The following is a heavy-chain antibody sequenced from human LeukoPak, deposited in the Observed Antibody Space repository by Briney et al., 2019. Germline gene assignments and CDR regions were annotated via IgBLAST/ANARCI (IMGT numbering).Heavy chain of an antibody. CDR2: ITSTSSL. Sequence: ETLSLTCTVSGGSISSSSYYWGWIRQPPGKGLEWVSSITSTSSLYYTNSVKGRFTISRDNAKNSLYLQMNTLRAEDTAVYYCARVNYGDYVTSDADYYYYMDVWGKGTTVTISS. CDR1: GGSISSSSYY. J-gene: IGHJ6*03. V-gene: IGHV3-69-1*01. D-gene: IGHD4-17*01. CDR3: ARVNYGDYVTSDADYYYYMDV.